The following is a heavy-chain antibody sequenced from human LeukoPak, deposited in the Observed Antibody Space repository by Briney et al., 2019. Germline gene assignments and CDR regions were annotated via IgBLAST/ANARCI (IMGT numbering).Heavy chain of an antibody. CDR1: GFTFSSHA. Sequence: GGSLRLSCAASGFTFSSHAMSWVRQAPGKGLEWVAAISGSGGNTYYADSVKGRFTISRDNSKNTLYLQMNSLRAEDTAVYYCAKECSSTTVEGSGYFDYWGQGTLVTVSS. J-gene: IGHJ4*02. V-gene: IGHV3-23*01. CDR2: ISGSGGNT. CDR3: AKECSSTTVEGSGYFDY. D-gene: IGHD2-2*01.